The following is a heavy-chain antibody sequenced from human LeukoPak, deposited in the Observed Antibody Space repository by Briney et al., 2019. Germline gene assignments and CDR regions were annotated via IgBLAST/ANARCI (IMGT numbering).Heavy chain of an antibody. J-gene: IGHJ3*02. D-gene: IGHD3-9*01. V-gene: IGHV4-30-4*01. CDR3: ARHGYDILTGLMTGAFDI. CDR2: IYNSGST. CDR1: GGSISSGDYF. Sequence: SETLSLTCTVSGGSISSGDYFWSWIRQPPGKGLEWIGYIYNSGSTNYNPSLKSRVTISVDTSKNQFSLKLSSVTAADTAVYYCARHGYDILTGLMTGAFDIWGQGTMVTVSS.